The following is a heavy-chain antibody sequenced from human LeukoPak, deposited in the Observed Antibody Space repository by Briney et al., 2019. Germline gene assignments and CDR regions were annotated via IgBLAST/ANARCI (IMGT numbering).Heavy chain of an antibody. V-gene: IGHV1-18*04. J-gene: IGHJ4*02. CDR3: ARVGLLLWFGELLSGGFDY. CDR2: ISAYNGNT. D-gene: IGHD3-10*01. Sequence: ASVKVSCKASGYTFTGYYMHWVRQAPGQGLERMGWISAYNGNTNYAQKLQGRVTMTTDTSTSTAYMELRSLRSDDTAVYYCARVGLLLWFGELLSGGFDYWGQGTLVTVSS. CDR1: GYTFTGYY.